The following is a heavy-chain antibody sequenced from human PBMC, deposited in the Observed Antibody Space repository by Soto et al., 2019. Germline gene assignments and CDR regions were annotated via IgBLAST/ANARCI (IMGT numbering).Heavy chain of an antibody. CDR2: ISAYNGNT. Sequence: VASVKVSCKASGYTFTSYGISWVRQAPGQGLEWMGWISAYNGNTNYAQKLQGRVTMTTDTSTSTAYMELRSLRSDDTAVYYCARYYTPLLWFGESPWFDPWGQGTLVTVSS. V-gene: IGHV1-18*01. J-gene: IGHJ5*02. CDR1: GYTFTSYG. D-gene: IGHD3-10*01. CDR3: ARYYTPLLWFGESPWFDP.